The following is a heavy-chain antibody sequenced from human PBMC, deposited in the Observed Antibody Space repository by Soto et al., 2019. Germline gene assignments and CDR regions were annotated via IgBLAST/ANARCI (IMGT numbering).Heavy chain of an antibody. CDR3: ASGIQLWLRRINNGYSG. D-gene: IGHD5-18*01. Sequence: QVQLVQSGAEVKKPESSVKVSCKAPGGTFSTYAISWVRQAPGQGLEWMGGIIPLFGTANYAQRFQDRVTLTADESTNTVYMELSSLRSDDTAVYFCASGIQLWLRRINNGYSGWGQGTLVTVSS. CDR2: IIPLFGTA. J-gene: IGHJ4*02. CDR1: GGTFSTYA. V-gene: IGHV1-69*12.